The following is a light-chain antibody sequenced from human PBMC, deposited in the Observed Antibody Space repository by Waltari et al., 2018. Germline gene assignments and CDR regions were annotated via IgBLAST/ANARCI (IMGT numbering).Light chain of an antibody. CDR2: GSS. CDR1: QSYGSIY. CDR3: QRYGDSPKYT. V-gene: IGKV3-20*01. J-gene: IGKJ2*01. Sequence: IVLTQSPGTLSLSPGERATLSCRSSQSYGSIYFAWYQQKPGQAPRLPIYGSSSRATGIPDRFSGSGSGTDFTLTISRLEPEDFAVYYCQRYGDSPKYTFGQGTKLEIK.